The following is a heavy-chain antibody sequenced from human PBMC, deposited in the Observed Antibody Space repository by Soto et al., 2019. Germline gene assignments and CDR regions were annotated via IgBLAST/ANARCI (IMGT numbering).Heavy chain of an antibody. CDR3: ARGWSWNYDFWSGYYTGIGLFDY. CDR2: ISSSGSTI. Sequence: EVQLVESGGGLVQPGGSLRLSCGASGFTFSSYEMNWVRQAPGKGLEWVSYISSSGSTIYYADSVKGRFTISRDNAKNSLDLQMNSLRAEDTAVYYCARGWSWNYDFWSGYYTGIGLFDYWGQGTLVTVSS. V-gene: IGHV3-48*03. J-gene: IGHJ4*02. D-gene: IGHD3-3*01. CDR1: GFTFSSYE.